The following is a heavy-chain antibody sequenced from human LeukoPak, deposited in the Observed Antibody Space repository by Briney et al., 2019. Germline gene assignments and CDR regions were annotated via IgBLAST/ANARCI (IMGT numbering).Heavy chain of an antibody. CDR3: ARGGTYYDILTAPPDY. CDR2: IIPIFGTA. V-gene: IGHV1-69*01. Sequence: SVTVSCKASGGTFSSYAISWVRQAPGQGLEWMGGIIPIFGTANYAQKFQGRVTITADESTSTAYMELSSLRSEDTAVYYCARGGTYYDILTAPPDYWGQGTLVTVSS. J-gene: IGHJ4*02. CDR1: GGTFSSYA. D-gene: IGHD3-9*01.